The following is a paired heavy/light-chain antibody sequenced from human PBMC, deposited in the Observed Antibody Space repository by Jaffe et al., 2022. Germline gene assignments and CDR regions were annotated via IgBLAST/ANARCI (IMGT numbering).Heavy chain of an antibody. CDR1: GYTFTNYY. CDR2: INPNTGDT. D-gene: IGHD3-3*01. Sequence: QVQLVQSGSEVKKPGASVTVSCKASGYTFTNYYMHWVRQAPGQGLEWMGRINPNTGDTHYGQKFQGRVTVTRDTSISTAYMELSSLTSDDTAVYYCARDRDYDSPWYFGLWGRGTLVTVSS. J-gene: IGHJ2*01. CDR3: ARDRDYDSPWYFGL. V-gene: IGHV1-2*06.
Light chain of an antibody. J-gene: IGKJ2*01. CDR2: WAS. V-gene: IGKV4-1*01. CDR1: QSVLYSSNNKNY. CDR3: QQYYSTPQT. Sequence: DIVMTQSPDSLAVSLGERATINCKSSQSVLYSSNNKNYLAWYQQRPGQPPKLLIYWASTRESGVPDRFSGSGSGTDFTLTISSLQAEDVAVYYCQQYYSTPQTFGQGTKLEIK.